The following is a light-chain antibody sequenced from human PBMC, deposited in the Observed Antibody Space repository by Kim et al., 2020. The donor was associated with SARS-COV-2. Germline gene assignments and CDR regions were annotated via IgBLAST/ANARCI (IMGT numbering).Light chain of an antibody. CDR1: SSNIGSNY. CDR3: AAWDDSLRV. V-gene: IGLV1-47*01. Sequence: SELTQPPSASGTPGQRVTISCSGSSSNIGSNYVYWYQQLPGTAPKLLIYRNNQRPSGVPDRFSGSKSGTSASLAISGLRSEDEADYYCAAWDDSLRVFGTGTKVTVL. J-gene: IGLJ1*01. CDR2: RNN.